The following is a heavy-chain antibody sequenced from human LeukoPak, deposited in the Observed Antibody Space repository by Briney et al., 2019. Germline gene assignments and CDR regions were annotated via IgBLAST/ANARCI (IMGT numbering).Heavy chain of an antibody. J-gene: IGHJ5*02. D-gene: IGHD6-6*01. Sequence: STTYTPSLKRRVTISVDTSKNQFSLKLSSVTAADTAVYYCARGSPLGSSTRSRRYNWFDPWGQGTLVTVSS. CDR3: ARGSPLGSSTRSRRYNWFDP. V-gene: IGHV4-34*01. CDR2: ST.